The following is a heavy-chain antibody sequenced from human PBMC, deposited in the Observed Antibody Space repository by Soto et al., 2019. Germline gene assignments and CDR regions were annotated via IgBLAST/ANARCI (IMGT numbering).Heavy chain of an antibody. D-gene: IGHD3-10*01. J-gene: IGHJ6*02. CDR1: GFTFGDYA. V-gene: IGHV3-49*04. CDR2: IRSKAYGGTT. CDR3: TRALGSLRNYGMDV. Sequence: PGGSLRLSCTASGFTFGDYAMSWVRQAPGKGLEWVGFIRSKAYGGTTEYAASVKGRFTISRDDSKSIAYLQMNSLKTEDTAVYYCTRALGSLRNYGMDVWGQGTTVTVS.